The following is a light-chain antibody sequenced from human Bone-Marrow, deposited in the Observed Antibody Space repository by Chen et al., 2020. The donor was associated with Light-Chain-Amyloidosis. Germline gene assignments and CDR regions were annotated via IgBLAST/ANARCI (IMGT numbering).Light chain of an antibody. V-gene: IGLV2-14*03. CDR2: DVS. CDR1: RSDIGGYQY. J-gene: IGLJ1*01. CDR3: SSYTPRTTLYV. Sequence: QPPWSQPASVSGWPGQSIPISRTGTRSDIGGYQYVSWYQQHPGEAPKLMIYDVSRRPSGVSNRFSGSKSGNTASLTISGLQAEDEADYYCSSYTPRTTLYVFGTGTKVTVL.